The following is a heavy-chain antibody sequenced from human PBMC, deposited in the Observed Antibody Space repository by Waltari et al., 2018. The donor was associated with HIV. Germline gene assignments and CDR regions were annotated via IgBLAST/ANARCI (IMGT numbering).Heavy chain of an antibody. CDR1: GYTFTGLQ. CDR2: INPNSGGT. J-gene: IGHJ4*02. CDR3: ARDRYCSSTSCYLYDY. Sequence: QVQLVQSGAEVKKPGASVTASCTASGYTFTGLQLHWVRQGPGQGLEWMGWINPNSGGTNYAQKFQGRVTMTRDTSISTSYMELSRLRSDDTAVYYCARDRYCSSTSCYLYDYWGQGTLVTVSS. D-gene: IGHD2-2*01. V-gene: IGHV1-2*02.